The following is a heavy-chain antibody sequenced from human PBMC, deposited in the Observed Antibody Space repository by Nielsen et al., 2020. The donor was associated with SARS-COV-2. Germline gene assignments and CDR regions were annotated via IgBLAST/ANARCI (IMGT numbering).Heavy chain of an antibody. D-gene: IGHD3-3*01. CDR2: SDPEGGET. J-gene: IGHJ6*02. V-gene: IGHV1-24*01. CDR3: AREPIGVTIFGVVSYYYYGMDV. Sequence: WVRQAPGQGLEWMGGSDPEGGETIYAQMFRGRVTMTEDTSTDTAYMELSSLRSEDTAVYYCAREPIGVTIFGVVSYYYYGMDVWGQGTTVTVSS.